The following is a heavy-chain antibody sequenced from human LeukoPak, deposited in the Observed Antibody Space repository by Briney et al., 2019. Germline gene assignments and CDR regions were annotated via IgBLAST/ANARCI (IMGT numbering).Heavy chain of an antibody. D-gene: IGHD1-1*01. J-gene: IGHJ4*02. CDR1: GGTFSSYA. CDR3: ASNRGAGIYFDY. Sequence: GASVKVSFKASGGTFSSYAISWVRQAPGQGLEWMGGIIPIFGTANYAQKFQGRVTITADKSTSTAYMELSSLRSEDTAVYYCASNRGAGIYFDYWGQGTLVTVSS. V-gene: IGHV1-69*06. CDR2: IIPIFGTA.